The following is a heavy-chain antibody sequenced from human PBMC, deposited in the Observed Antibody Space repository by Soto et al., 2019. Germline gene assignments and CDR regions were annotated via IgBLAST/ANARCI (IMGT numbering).Heavy chain of an antibody. Sequence: PSETLSLTCTVSGGSIKTFSWSWFRQPPGKGLEWIGYIYYSGSTNYNPSLKSRVTISVDTSKNQFSLKLNSMTAADTAVYYCARHNYGSGSTYFDYWGQGTLVTVSS. CDR2: IYYSGST. D-gene: IGHD3-10*01. J-gene: IGHJ4*02. V-gene: IGHV4-59*08. CDR1: GGSIKTFS. CDR3: ARHNYGSGSTYFDY.